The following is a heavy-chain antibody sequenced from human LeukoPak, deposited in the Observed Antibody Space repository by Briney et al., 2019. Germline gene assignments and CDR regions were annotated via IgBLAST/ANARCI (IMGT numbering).Heavy chain of an antibody. D-gene: IGHD3-10*01. CDR3: AKDLSWGEYGSGSYYDY. CDR1: GFTFSSYA. Sequence: GGPLGLSCAASGFTFSSYAMSWVRQAPGKGLEWVSAISGSGGSTYYADSVKGRFTISRDNSKNTLYLQMNSLRAEDTAGYYCAKDLSWGEYGSGSYYDYWGQGTLVTVSS. J-gene: IGHJ4*02. V-gene: IGHV3-23*01. CDR2: ISGSGGST.